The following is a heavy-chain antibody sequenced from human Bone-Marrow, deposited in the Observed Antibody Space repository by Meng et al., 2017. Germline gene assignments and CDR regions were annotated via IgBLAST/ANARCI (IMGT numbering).Heavy chain of an antibody. J-gene: IGHJ6*02. D-gene: IGHD5-12*01. CDR1: GFTFSSYE. Sequence: GESLKISCAASGFTFSSYEMNWVRQAPGKGLEWVGRIKSKTDGGTTDYAAPVEGRFTISRDDSKNTLYLQMNSLKTEDTAVYYCTTLSGIVATITEVYYYYYYGMDVWGQGTTVTVSS. V-gene: IGHV3-15*01. CDR2: IKSKTDGGTT. CDR3: TTLSGIVATITEVYYYYYYGMDV.